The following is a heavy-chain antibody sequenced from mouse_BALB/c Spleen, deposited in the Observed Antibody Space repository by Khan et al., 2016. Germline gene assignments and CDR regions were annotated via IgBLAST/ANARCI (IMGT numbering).Heavy chain of an antibody. V-gene: IGHV1S81*02. J-gene: IGHJ2*01. CDR1: GYTFTSYY. CDR2: INPSNGGT. Sequence: QVQLQQPGAELVKPGASVKLSCKASGYTFTSYYMYWVKQRPGQGLEWIGEINPSNGGTNFNEKFKSEATLTVDKSSSTAYMQLSSLTSEDSAVYYCTGWGNYFDYWGQGTTLTVSS. CDR3: TGWGNYFDY.